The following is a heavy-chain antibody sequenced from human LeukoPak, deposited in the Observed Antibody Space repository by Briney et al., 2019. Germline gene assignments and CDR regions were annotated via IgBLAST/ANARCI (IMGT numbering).Heavy chain of an antibody. CDR3: ARDPIDLDDLWSGYYTGGYYGMDV. J-gene: IGHJ6*02. Sequence: GGSLRLSCAASGFTFSSSSMNWDRQAPGKGLEWVSLISGSSRYIYYADSVKGRFTISRDNAKNSLSLQMNSLRAEDTAVYYCARDPIDLDDLWSGYYTGGYYGMDVWGQGTTVTVSS. D-gene: IGHD3-3*01. CDR1: GFTFSSSS. V-gene: IGHV3-21*01. CDR2: ISGSSRYI.